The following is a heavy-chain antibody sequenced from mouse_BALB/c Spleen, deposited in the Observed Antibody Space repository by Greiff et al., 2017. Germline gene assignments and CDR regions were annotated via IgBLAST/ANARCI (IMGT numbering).Heavy chain of an antibody. CDR2: IFPGDGST. CDR1: GYTFASYD. J-gene: IGHJ3*01. Sequence: QVQLQQSGAELVKPGASVKLSCKASGYTFASYDINWVRQRPEQGLEWSGWIFPGDGSTKYNEKFTGKATLTTDKSSSTAYMQLSRLTSEDSAVYFCARNSLFAYWGQGTLVTVSA. V-gene: IGHV1S56*01. CDR3: ARNSLFAY.